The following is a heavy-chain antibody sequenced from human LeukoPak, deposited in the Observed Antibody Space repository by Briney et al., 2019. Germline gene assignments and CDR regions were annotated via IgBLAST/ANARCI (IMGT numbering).Heavy chain of an antibody. CDR3: ARGEAGYTVSLFHY. CDR1: GDSVSSNSAA. D-gene: IGHD6-13*01. CDR2: TYYRSKWYN. V-gene: IGHV6-1*01. J-gene: IGHJ4*02. Sequence: SQTLSLTCALSGDSVSSNSAAWDWIRQSPSRGLEWLGRTYYRSKWYNDYAVSVKSRITINPGTSKNQFSLQLNSVTPEDTAVYYCARGEAGYTVSLFHYWGRGTLVTVSS.